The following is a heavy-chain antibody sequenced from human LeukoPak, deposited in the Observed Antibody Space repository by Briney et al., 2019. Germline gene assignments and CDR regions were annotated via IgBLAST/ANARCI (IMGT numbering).Heavy chain of an antibody. CDR3: ARDGRYYDSSGYWRSAFDI. Sequence: ASVKVSCKASGYTFTGYYMHWVRQAPGQGLEWMGWINPNSGGTNYAQKFQGRVTMTRDTSISTAYMELSRLRSDDTVVYYCARDGRYYDSSGYWRSAFDIWGQGTMVTVSS. J-gene: IGHJ3*02. CDR2: INPNSGGT. CDR1: GYTFTGYY. D-gene: IGHD3-22*01. V-gene: IGHV1-2*02.